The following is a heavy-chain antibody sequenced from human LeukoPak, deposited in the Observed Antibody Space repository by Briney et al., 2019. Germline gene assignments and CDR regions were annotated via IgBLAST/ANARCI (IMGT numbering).Heavy chain of an antibody. J-gene: IGHJ5*02. Sequence: ASVKVSCKASGYTFTGYYMHWVRQAPGQGLEWMGWINPNSGGTNYAQKFQGWVTMTRDTSISTAYMELSRLRSDDTAVYYCARDPLPAPYSGSSGFWFDPWGQGTLVTVSS. CDR3: ARDPLPAPYSGSSGFWFDP. D-gene: IGHD6-6*01. V-gene: IGHV1-2*04. CDR1: GYTFTGYY. CDR2: INPNSGGT.